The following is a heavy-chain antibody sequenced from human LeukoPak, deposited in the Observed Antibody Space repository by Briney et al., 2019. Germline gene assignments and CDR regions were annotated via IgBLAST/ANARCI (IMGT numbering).Heavy chain of an antibody. CDR3: ARRVGGSSPRGYFDS. J-gene: IGHJ4*02. V-gene: IGHV5-51*01. Sequence: GESLKTSWKGSGYRFTSYWIGCVRQMPGKGLEWMGIIYPGDSDTRYSPSFQGQVTISADKSISTAYLQWSSLKASDTAMYYCARRVGGSSPRGYFDSWGQGTLVTVSS. CDR1: GYRFTSYW. CDR2: IYPGDSDT. D-gene: IGHD2-2*01.